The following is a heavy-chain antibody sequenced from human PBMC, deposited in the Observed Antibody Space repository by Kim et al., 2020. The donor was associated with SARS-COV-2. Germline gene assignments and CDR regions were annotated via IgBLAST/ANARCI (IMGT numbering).Heavy chain of an antibody. V-gene: IGHV1-69*01. CDR3: ARGSWGVYYYFDY. J-gene: IGHJ4*02. D-gene: IGHD3-16*01. Sequence: YDEKVKGRVTITADEATSTAYMERSSLRSEDTAVYYCARGSWGVYYYFDYWGQGTLVTVSS.